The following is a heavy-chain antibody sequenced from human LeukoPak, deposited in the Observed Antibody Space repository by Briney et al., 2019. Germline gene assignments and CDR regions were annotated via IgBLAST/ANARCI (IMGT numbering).Heavy chain of an antibody. CDR3: ARAPVAGSSGPNWFDP. D-gene: IGHD6-19*01. Sequence: SETLSLTCTVSGGSISSYYWSWIRQLAGKGLEWIGRMYPSGSTNYNPSLKSRVTMSVDTSKNQFSLKLTSVTAADTAVYYCARAPVAGSSGPNWFDPWGQGTLVTVSS. V-gene: IGHV4-4*07. CDR1: GGSISSYY. CDR2: MYPSGST. J-gene: IGHJ5*02.